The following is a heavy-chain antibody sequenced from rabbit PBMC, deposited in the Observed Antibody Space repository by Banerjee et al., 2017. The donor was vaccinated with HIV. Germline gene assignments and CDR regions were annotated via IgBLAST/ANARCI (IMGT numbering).Heavy chain of an antibody. CDR1: GIDFSSYYR. V-gene: IGHV1S43*01. CDR2: IYTTSGST. J-gene: IGHJ6*01. CDR3: AREGYYSVGVGGDTYAHGMDL. D-gene: IGHD4-1*01. Sequence: QEQLKETGGGLVKPGGTLTLTSKASGIDFSSYYRMCWVRQAPGRGLELIACIYTTSGSTWYASWVNGRFTISRSTSLNTVDLQMTSLTAADTATYFCAREGYYSVGVGGDTYAHGMDLWGPGTLVTVS.